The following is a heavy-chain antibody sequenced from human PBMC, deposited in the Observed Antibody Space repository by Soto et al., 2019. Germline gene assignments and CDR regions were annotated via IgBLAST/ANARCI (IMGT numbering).Heavy chain of an antibody. Sequence: GGSLRLSCAASGFTVSSNYMSWVRQAPGKGLEWVSVIYSGGSTYYADSVKGRFTISRDNSKNTLYLQMNSLRAEDTAVYYCARDGYYYGSGSLDYYYGMDVWGQGTTVTVSS. CDR1: GFTVSSNY. V-gene: IGHV3-53*01. CDR2: IYSGGST. CDR3: ARDGYYYGSGSLDYYYGMDV. D-gene: IGHD3-10*01. J-gene: IGHJ6*02.